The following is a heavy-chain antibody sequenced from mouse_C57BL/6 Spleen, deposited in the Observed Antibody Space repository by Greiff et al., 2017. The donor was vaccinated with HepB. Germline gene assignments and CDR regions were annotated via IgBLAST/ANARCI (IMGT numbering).Heavy chain of an antibody. D-gene: IGHD1-1*01. CDR3: ARGGYYGSRPWYFDV. V-gene: IGHV1-82*01. CDR1: GYAFSSSW. J-gene: IGHJ1*03. CDR2: IYPGDGDT. Sequence: QVQLQQSGPELVKPGASVKISCKASGYAFSSSWMNWVKQRPGKGLEWIGRIYPGDGDTNYNGKFKGKATLTADKSSSTAYMQLSSLTSEDSAVYFCARGGYYGSRPWYFDVWGTGTTVTVSS.